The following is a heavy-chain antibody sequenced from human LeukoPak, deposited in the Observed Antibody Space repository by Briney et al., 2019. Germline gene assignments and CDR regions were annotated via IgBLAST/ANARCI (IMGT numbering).Heavy chain of an antibody. J-gene: IGHJ4*02. CDR2: ISSSGSTI. D-gene: IGHD3-16*01. CDR3: AKEPGEGGSAFDY. V-gene: IGHV3-11*04. Sequence: GGSLRLSCAASGFTFSDYYMSWIRQAPGKGLEWVSYISSSGSTIYYADSVKGRFTISRDNAKNSLYLQMSSLTIEDTAVYYCAKEPGEGGSAFDYWGQGTLVTVYS. CDR1: GFTFSDYY.